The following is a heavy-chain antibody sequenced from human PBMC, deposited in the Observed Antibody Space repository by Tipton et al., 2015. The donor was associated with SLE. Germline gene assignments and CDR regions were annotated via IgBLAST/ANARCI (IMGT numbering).Heavy chain of an antibody. CDR2: IYYSGST. V-gene: IGHV4-59*11. D-gene: IGHD6-19*01. Sequence: TLSLTCTVSGGSISSHYWSWIRQPPGKGLEWIGYIYYSGSTNYNPSLKSRVTISVDTSKNQFSLKLSSVTAADTAVYYCARSGWHDYWGQGTLVTVSS. CDR3: ARSGWHDY. J-gene: IGHJ4*02. CDR1: GGSISSHY.